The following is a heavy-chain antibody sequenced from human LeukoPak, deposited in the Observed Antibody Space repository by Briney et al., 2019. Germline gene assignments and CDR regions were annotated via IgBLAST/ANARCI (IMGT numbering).Heavy chain of an antibody. CDR3: NHFGMDV. CDR1: GGSISGSNYY. Sequence: PPETLSLTCTVSGGSISGSNYYWGWIRQTPGKGLEWIGSIYYSGSTYYNPSLKSRVTISVDTSKNQFSLKVASVTAADTAVYYCNHFGMDVWGQGTAVTVSS. CDR2: IYYSGST. J-gene: IGHJ6*02. V-gene: IGHV4-39*01.